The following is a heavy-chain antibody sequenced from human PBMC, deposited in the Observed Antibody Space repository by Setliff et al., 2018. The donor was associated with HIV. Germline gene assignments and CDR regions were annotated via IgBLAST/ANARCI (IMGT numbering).Heavy chain of an antibody. CDR1: GYYFTNYW. CDR2: IYPGDSDT. J-gene: IGHJ6*02. Sequence: GESLKISCKGSGYYFTNYWIGWVRQMPGKGLEWMGIIYPGDSDTRYSPSFQGQVTISADKSISTAYLQWSSLRVEDTAVYYCAREDQLLSGDYYYYGMDVWGQGTTVTVSS. V-gene: IGHV5-51*01. CDR3: AREDQLLSGDYYYYGMDV. D-gene: IGHD2-2*01.